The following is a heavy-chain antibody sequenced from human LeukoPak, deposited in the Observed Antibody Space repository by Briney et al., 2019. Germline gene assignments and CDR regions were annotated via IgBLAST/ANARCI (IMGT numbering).Heavy chain of an antibody. CDR2: ISYDGTNK. D-gene: IGHD3-10*01. J-gene: IGHJ4*02. V-gene: IGHV3-30-3*01. Sequence: GGSLRLSCAASGFTFNDYAIHWVRQAPGKGLEWVAVISYDGTNKNYADSVKGRFTISRDNSKNTLYLQMNSLRPEDTAVYYCARGTLWFGPNFDFWGQGTLVTVSS. CDR3: ARGTLWFGPNFDF. CDR1: GFTFNDYA.